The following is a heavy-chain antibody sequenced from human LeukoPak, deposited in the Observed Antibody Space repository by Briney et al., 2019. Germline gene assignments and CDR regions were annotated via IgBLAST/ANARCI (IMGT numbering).Heavy chain of an antibody. D-gene: IGHD1-26*01. J-gene: IGHJ4*02. CDR3: ANGVSGSYSRFDY. CDR2: ISGSGGST. CDR1: GFTFSSYA. Sequence: GSLRLSCAASGFTFSSYAMSWVRQAPGKGLEWVSAISGSGGSTYYADSVKGRFTISRDNSKNTLYLQMNSLRAEDTAVYYCANGVSGSYSRFDYWGQGTLVTVSS. V-gene: IGHV3-23*01.